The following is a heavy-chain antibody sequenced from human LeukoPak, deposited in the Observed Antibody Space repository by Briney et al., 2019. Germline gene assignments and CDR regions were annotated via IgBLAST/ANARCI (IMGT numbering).Heavy chain of an antibody. CDR2: INPNSGGT. V-gene: IGHV1-2*02. CDR1: GYTFTSYG. J-gene: IGHJ4*02. CDR3: ARMGIYCSSTSCDY. D-gene: IGHD2-2*01. Sequence: GASVKVSCKASGYTFTSYGISWVRQAPGQGLEWMGWINPNSGGTNYAQKFQGRVTMTRDTSISTAYMELSRLRSEDTAVYYCARMGIYCSSTSCDYWGQGTLVTVSS.